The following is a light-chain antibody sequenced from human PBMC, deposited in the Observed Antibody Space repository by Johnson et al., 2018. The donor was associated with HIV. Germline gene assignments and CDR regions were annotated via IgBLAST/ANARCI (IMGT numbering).Light chain of an antibody. CDR1: SSNIGNNY. J-gene: IGLJ1*01. V-gene: IGLV1-51*02. Sequence: QSVLTQPPSVSAAPGQKVTISCSGSSSNIGNNYVSWYQQVPRTAPKLLIYENNKRPSGIPDRFSGSKSGTSAALGITGLQTVDEADYYCGTWDSSLSAHYVFGTGTKVTVL. CDR3: GTWDSSLSAHYV. CDR2: ENN.